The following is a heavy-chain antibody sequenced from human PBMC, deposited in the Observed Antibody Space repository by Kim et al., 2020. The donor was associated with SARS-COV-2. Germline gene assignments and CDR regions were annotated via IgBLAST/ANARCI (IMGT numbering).Heavy chain of an antibody. Sequence: SETLSLTCAVYGGSFSGYYWSWIRQPPGKGLEWIGEINHSGSTNYNPSLKSRVTISVDTSKNQFSLKLSSVTAGDTAVYYCARGVSWAYYYYYMDVWGKG. D-gene: IGHD6-13*01. V-gene: IGHV4-34*01. CDR3: ARGVSWAYYYYYMDV. J-gene: IGHJ6*03. CDR1: GGSFSGYY. CDR2: INHSGST.